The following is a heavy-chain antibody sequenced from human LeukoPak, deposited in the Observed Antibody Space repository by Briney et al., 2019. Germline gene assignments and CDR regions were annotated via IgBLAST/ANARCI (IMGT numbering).Heavy chain of an antibody. CDR3: TTMGCSGASCFLDY. CDR1: GFTFSNAW. D-gene: IGHD2-15*01. Sequence: SGGSLRLSCAASGFTFSNAWMSWVRQAPGKGLEWVGRIKSKTDGGTTDYAAPVKGRFTILRDDSKNTLYLQMNSLKTEDTAVYYCTTMGCSGASCFLDYWGQGTLVTVSS. CDR2: IKSKTDGGTT. V-gene: IGHV3-15*01. J-gene: IGHJ4*02.